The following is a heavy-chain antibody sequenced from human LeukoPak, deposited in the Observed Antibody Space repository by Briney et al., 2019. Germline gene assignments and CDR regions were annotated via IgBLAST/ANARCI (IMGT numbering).Heavy chain of an antibody. CDR1: GGTFSSYT. J-gene: IGHJ5*02. CDR2: IIPILGIA. Sequence: GASVKVSCKASGGTFSSYTISWVRQAPGQGLEWMGRIIPILGIANYAQKFQGRVTITADKSTSTAYMELSSLRSEDTAVYYCASHYDSDNWFDPWGQGTLVTVSS. D-gene: IGHD3-3*01. V-gene: IGHV1-69*02. CDR3: ASHYDSDNWFDP.